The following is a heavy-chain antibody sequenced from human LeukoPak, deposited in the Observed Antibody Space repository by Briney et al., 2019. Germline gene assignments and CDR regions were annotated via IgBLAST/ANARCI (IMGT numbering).Heavy chain of an antibody. J-gene: IGHJ6*02. V-gene: IGHV3-30*18. CDR3: AKDRPRSWQSYYYYYYGMDV. CDR1: GFTFSSYG. Sequence: PGRSLRLSCAASGFTFSSYGMHWVRQAPGKGLEWVAVISYDGSNKYYADSVKGRFTISRDNSKNTLYLQMNSLRAEDTAVYYCAKDRPRSWQSYYYYYYGMDVWGQGTTVTVSS. D-gene: IGHD6-13*01. CDR2: ISYDGSNK.